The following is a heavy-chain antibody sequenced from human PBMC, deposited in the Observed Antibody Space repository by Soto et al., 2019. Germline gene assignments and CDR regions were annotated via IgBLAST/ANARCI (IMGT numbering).Heavy chain of an antibody. Sequence: EMQLLESGGGLVQPGGSLRLSCAASGFTFSSYAMSWVRQAPGKGLEWVSAISGSGGSTYYADSVKGRFTISRDNSKNTLYLQMNSLRAEDTAVYYCAKYDRGSYYYGMDVWGQGTTVTVSS. CDR1: GFTFSSYA. V-gene: IGHV3-23*01. J-gene: IGHJ6*02. CDR3: AKYDRGSYYYGMDV. D-gene: IGHD1-1*01. CDR2: ISGSGGST.